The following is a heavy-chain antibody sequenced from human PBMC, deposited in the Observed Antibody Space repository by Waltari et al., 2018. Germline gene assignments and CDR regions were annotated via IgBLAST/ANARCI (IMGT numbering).Heavy chain of an antibody. J-gene: IGHJ5*02. CDR3: AKDNWFDP. CDR1: GFTFSSYA. CDR2: IYRGGST. V-gene: IGHV3-23*03. Sequence: EVQLLESGGGLVQPGGSLRLSCAASGFTFSSYAMSWVRQAPGKRLEWVSVIYRGGSTYYADSVKGRFTISRDNSKNTLYLQMNSLRAEDTAVYYCAKDNWFDPWGQGTLVTVSS.